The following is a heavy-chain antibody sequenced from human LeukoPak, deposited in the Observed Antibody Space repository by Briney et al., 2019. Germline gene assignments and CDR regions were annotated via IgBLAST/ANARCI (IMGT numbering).Heavy chain of an antibody. CDR3: AKSPPYDCSSSSCFPFDY. J-gene: IGHJ4*02. V-gene: IGHV3-23*01. D-gene: IGHD2-2*01. CDR1: GFTFSSYA. CDR2: ISGGGGNT. Sequence: GGSLRHSCAASGFTFSSYALSWVRQAPGKGLEWVSSISGGGGNTYYADSVKGRFTISRDNSKNTLYLQMNSLRAEDTAVYYCAKSPPYDCSSSSCFPFDYWGQGTLVTVSS.